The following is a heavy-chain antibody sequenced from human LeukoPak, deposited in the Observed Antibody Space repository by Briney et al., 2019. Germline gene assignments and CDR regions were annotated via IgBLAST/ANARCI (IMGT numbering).Heavy chain of an antibody. CDR2: IRYDGSNK. CDR3: AKANSREWWPITPGTAFDY. V-gene: IGHV3-30*02. J-gene: IGHJ4*02. CDR1: GFTFSSYG. Sequence: PGGSLRLSCAASGFTFSSYGMHWVRQAPGKGLEWVAFIRYDGSNKYYADSVKGRFTISRDNSKNTLYLQMNSLRAEDTAVYYCAKANSREWWPITPGTAFDYWGQGTLVTVSS. D-gene: IGHD2-15*01.